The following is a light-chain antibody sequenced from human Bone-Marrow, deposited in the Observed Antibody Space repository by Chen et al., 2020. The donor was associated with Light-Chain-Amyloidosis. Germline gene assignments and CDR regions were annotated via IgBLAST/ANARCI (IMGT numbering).Light chain of an antibody. CDR2: CAS. J-gene: IGKJ2*01. CDR3: QQYGTSPYT. V-gene: IGKV3-20*01. CDR1: QSVSSY. Sequence: EIVLTQSPGTLSLSPGERATLSCRASQSVSSYLVWYQQKPGQAPRLLIYCASTRPPGIPDRFSGSGSGTDFTLTLSRLEPEDFAVYYCQQYGTSPYTFGQWTKLEIK.